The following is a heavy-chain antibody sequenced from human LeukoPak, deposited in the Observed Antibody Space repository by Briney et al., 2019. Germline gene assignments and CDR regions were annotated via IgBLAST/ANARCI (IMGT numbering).Heavy chain of an antibody. CDR3: ARIDGGGTGIQGFDP. J-gene: IGHJ5*02. Sequence: ASVKVSCKASGYTFTSYGISWVRQAPGQGLEWMGWISAYNGNTNYAQKFQGRVTINRNTSISTAYMERRNLRSKDTAVYYFARIDGGGTGIQGFDPWGQGTLVTVSS. D-gene: IGHD3-16*01. V-gene: IGHV1-18*01. CDR1: GYTFTSYG. CDR2: ISAYNGNT.